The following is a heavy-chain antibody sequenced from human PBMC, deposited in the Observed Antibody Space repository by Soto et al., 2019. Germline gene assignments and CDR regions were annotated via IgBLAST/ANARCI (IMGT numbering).Heavy chain of an antibody. CDR1: GFTLPGYS. CDR2: ISSSSDTI. CDR3: ARFQGSFDS. V-gene: IGHV3-48*01. J-gene: IGHJ5*01. Sequence: PGGSLRLSCAPSGFTLPGYSMNWVRQAPGKGLEWVSYISSSSDTIYYADSVKGRFTISRDNAKNSLYLQMNSLRAEDTAVYYCARFQGSFDSRGQGTPVTVSS.